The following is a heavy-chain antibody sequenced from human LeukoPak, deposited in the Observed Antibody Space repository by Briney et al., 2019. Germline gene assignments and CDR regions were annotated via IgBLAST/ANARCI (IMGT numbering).Heavy chain of an antibody. CDR1: GYTFTGYY. CDR3: ARGLAAVPYYFDY. J-gene: IGHJ4*02. CDR2: IIPIFGTA. V-gene: IGHV1-69*05. Sequence: ASVKVSCKASGYTFTGYYMHWVRQAPGQGLEWMGRIIPIFGTANYAQKFQGRATITTDESTSTAYMELSSLRSEDTAVYYCARGLAAVPYYFDYWGQGTLVTVSS. D-gene: IGHD6-13*01.